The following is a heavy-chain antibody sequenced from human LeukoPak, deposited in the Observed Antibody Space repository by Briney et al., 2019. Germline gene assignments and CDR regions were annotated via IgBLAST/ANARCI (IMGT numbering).Heavy chain of an antibody. CDR1: GGSISNDDFY. CDR3: TREENYGDHPRTVILDS. D-gene: IGHD4-17*01. J-gene: IGHJ4*02. V-gene: IGHV4-61*02. Sequence: PSETLSLTCAVSGGSISNDDFYWSWIRQPAGKGLEWIARIDGGGATNYNPSLKSRVRISVDTSKNQFSLRINSMTAADTAVYFCTREENYGDHPRTVILDSWGQGVLVTVSS. CDR2: IDGGGAT.